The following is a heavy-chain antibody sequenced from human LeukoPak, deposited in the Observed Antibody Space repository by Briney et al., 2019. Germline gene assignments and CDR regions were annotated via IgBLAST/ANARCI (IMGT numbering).Heavy chain of an antibody. CDR1: GYTFTGYY. CDR2: ISAYNGNT. D-gene: IGHD6-13*01. CDR3: ARGSAAAADFDY. V-gene: IGHV1-18*04. Sequence: ASVKVSCKASGYTFTGYYMHWVRQAPGQGLEWMGWISAYNGNTNYAQKLQGRVTMTTDTSTSTAYMELRSLRSDDTAVYYCARGSAAAADFDYWGQGTLVTVSS. J-gene: IGHJ4*02.